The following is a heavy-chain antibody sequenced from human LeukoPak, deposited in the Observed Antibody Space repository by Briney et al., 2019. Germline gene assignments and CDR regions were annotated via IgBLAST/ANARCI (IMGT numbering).Heavy chain of an antibody. V-gene: IGHV3-7*01. CDR2: IKHDGSAK. D-gene: IGHD1-1*01. CDR3: ARGHTTVSGVY. Sequence: GGSLRLSCAASGFTFSSYWFSWVRQAPGKGLEWVANIKHDGSAKYYVDSVKGRFTISRDDAKSSLYLQMNSLRAEDTAVYYCARGHTTVSGVYWGQGTLVTVSS. J-gene: IGHJ4*02. CDR1: GFTFSSYW.